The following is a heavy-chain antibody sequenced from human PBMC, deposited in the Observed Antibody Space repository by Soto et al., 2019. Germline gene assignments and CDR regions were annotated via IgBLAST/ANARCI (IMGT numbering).Heavy chain of an antibody. J-gene: IGHJ6*02. D-gene: IGHD3-10*01. V-gene: IGHV3-21*01. CDR3: ARDQREVRGAHYYGMDV. Sequence: EVQLVESGGGLVKSGGSLRLSCAASGFTFSSYSMNWVRQAPGKGLEWVSSISSSSSYIYYADSVKGRFTISRDNAKNSLYLQMNSLRAEDTAVYYCARDQREVRGAHYYGMDVWGQGTTVTVSS. CDR1: GFTFSSYS. CDR2: ISSSSSYI.